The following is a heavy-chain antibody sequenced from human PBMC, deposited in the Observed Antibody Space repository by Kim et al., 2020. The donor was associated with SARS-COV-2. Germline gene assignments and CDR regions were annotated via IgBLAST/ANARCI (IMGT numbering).Heavy chain of an antibody. CDR2: ISYDGSSK. J-gene: IGHJ6*01. V-gene: IGHV3-30*18. Sequence: GGSLRLSCAASGFTFSTYGMHWVRQAPGKGLEWVAVISYDGSSKYYGESVKGRYTISRDNPENTLYLQMNSLRPEDTAVDYCEKAAVRGVNYYYYGMDV. D-gene: IGHD3-10*02. CDR1: GFTFSTYG. CDR3: EKAAVRGVNYYYYGMDV.